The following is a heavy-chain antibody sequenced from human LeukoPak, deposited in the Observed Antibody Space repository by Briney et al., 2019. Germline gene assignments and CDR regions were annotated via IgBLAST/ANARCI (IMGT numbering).Heavy chain of an antibody. D-gene: IGHD2/OR15-2a*01. J-gene: IGHJ6*03. CDR3: TAGLLGYYYYMDV. Sequence: GSLRLSCAASGFTFSSYSMSWVRQAPGKGLEWVGRIKSKTDGGTTDYAAPVKGRFTISRDDSKNTLYLQMNSLKTEDTAVYYCTAGLLGYYYYMDVWGKGTTVTVSS. V-gene: IGHV3-15*01. CDR2: IKSKTDGGTT. CDR1: GFTFSSYS.